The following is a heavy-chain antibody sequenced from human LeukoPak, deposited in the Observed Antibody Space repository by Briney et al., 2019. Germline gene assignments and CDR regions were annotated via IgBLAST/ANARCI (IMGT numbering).Heavy chain of an antibody. V-gene: IGHV3-30-3*01. D-gene: IGHD6-13*01. CDR1: GFTFSSYV. J-gene: IGHJ4*02. CDR3: AKAISSSWYYFDY. Sequence: GGSLKLSCAASGFTFSSYVMHWVRQAPGKGLEWVAVISYDGSNKYYADSVKGRFTISRDNSKNTLYPQMNSLRAEDTAVYYCAKAISSSWYYFDYWGQGTLVAVSS. CDR2: ISYDGSNK.